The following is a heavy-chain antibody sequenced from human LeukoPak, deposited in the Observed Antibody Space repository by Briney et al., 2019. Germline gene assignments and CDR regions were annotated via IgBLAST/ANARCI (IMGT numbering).Heavy chain of an antibody. CDR3: AKDYYDFWSGYFILDY. Sequence: GGSLRLSCAASGFTSSNYWMSWVRQAPGKGLEWVAFIRYDGSNKYYADSVKGRFTISRDNSKNTLYLQMNSLRAEDTAVYYCAKDYYDFWSGYFILDYWGQGTLVTVSS. D-gene: IGHD3-3*01. J-gene: IGHJ4*02. V-gene: IGHV3-30*02. CDR1: GFTSSNYW. CDR2: IRYDGSNK.